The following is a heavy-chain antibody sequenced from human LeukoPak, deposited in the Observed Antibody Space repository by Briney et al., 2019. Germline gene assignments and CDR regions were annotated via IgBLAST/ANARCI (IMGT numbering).Heavy chain of an antibody. D-gene: IGHD3-9*01. CDR2: IYTSGST. Sequence: SQTLSLTRTVSGGSISSGNYYWSWIRQPAVKGLECIGRIYTSGSTHYNPSLKSRVTISVDASKNQFSLKLSSVSAADTAVYYCAREQRIFNAFEIWGQGTMVTVSS. J-gene: IGHJ3*02. CDR3: AREQRIFNAFEI. V-gene: IGHV4-61*02. CDR1: GGSISSGNYY.